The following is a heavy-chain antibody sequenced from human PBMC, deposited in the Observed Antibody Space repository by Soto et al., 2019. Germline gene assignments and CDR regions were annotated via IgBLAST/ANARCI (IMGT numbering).Heavy chain of an antibody. CDR3: ASQYNYYDSSGYYAFDI. D-gene: IGHD3-22*01. CDR1: GFTVSSNY. J-gene: IGHJ3*02. Sequence: GGSLRLSCAASGFTVSSNYMSWVRQAPGKGLEWVSVIYSGGSTYYEDAEKGRFTITRHNSKNTLYLQMNSWRAEDTAVYYCASQYNYYDSSGYYAFDIWGQGTMVTVSS. CDR2: IYSGGST. V-gene: IGHV3-53*04.